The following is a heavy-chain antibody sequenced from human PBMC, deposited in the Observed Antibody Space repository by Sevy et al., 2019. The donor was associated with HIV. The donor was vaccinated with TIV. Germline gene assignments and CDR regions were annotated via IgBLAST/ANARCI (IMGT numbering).Heavy chain of an antibody. J-gene: IGHJ6*02. V-gene: IGHV3-33*07. CDR3: ARDAYRLPLGELSRIASARGGLDV. CDR1: GFTFINYG. Sequence: GGSLRLSCAASGFTFINYGMYWVRQAPGKGLEWVAFVSSDESNKYYVDSVKGRFTTSRDNSKNTLYRQMNSLRPEARGVYYCARDAYRLPLGELSRIASARGGLDVWGQGTAVTVSS. CDR2: VSSDESNK. D-gene: IGHD3-16*02.